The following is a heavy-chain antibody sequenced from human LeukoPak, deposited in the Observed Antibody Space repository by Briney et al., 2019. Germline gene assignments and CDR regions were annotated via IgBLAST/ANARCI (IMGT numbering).Heavy chain of an antibody. Sequence: PSQTLSLTCAVSGGSISSGGYSWRWIRQPPGKGLEWIEYIYHSGSTYYNPSLKSRVTISVDRSKNQFSLKLSSVTAADTAVYYCARDEGITGTNYGMDVWGQGTTVTVSS. CDR1: GGSISSGGYS. J-gene: IGHJ6*02. D-gene: IGHD1-20*01. V-gene: IGHV4-30-2*01. CDR2: IYHSGST. CDR3: ARDEGITGTNYGMDV.